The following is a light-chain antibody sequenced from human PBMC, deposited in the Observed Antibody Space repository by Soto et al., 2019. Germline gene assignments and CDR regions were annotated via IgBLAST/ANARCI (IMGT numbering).Light chain of an antibody. CDR2: RNS. Sequence: QSVLTQPPSVSGAPGQRVTISCTGSSSNIGAGYDVHWYQQLPGTAPKLLIYRNSNRPSGVPDRFSGSKSGTSASLAITGLQAEDEADYYCQSCDSSLSGSGVFGTETKLTVL. CDR1: SSNIGAGYD. V-gene: IGLV1-40*01. CDR3: QSCDSSLSGSGV. J-gene: IGLJ1*01.